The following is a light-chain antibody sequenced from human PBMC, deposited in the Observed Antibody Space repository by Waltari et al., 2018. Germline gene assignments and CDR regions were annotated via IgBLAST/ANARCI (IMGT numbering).Light chain of an antibody. CDR2: GAS. J-gene: IGKJ1*01. Sequence: VMTQSPATLSLFPGERAVLSCWASQSIETNLAWFQQNPGQAPRLLISGASTRATNVPTRFSGSGSGTAFTLTISNLQSEDFAVYYCQQYNNWPPWTFGPGTKVEIK. V-gene: IGKV3-15*01. CDR1: QSIETN. CDR3: QQYNNWPPWT.